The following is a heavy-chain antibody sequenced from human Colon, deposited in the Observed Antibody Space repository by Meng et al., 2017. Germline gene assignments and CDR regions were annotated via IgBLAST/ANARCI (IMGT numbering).Heavy chain of an antibody. CDR3: ARGGASSRPFNY. D-gene: IGHD6-13*01. V-gene: IGHV4-59*01. J-gene: IGHJ4*02. CDR2: ISYNGDT. CDR1: GGSINNYY. Sequence: SETLSLTCTVSGGSINNYYWSWIRQPPGKGLEWIGYISYNGDTNYNPSLKSRVAISLDTSKSQFSLKLTSMTAADTAIYYCARGGASSRPFNYWGQGMLVTVSS.